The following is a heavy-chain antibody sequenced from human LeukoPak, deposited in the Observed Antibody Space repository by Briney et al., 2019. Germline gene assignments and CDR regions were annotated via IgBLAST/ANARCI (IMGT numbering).Heavy chain of an antibody. CDR2: ISSSSSTI. Sequence: GGSLRLSCAASGFTFSSYSVNWVRQAPGKGLEWVSYISSSSSTIYYADSVKGRFTISRDNAKNSLYLQMNSLRAEDTAVYYCARRSGYLSYYYYYYMDVWGKGTTVTVSS. J-gene: IGHJ6*03. CDR1: GFTFSSYS. CDR3: ARRSGYLSYYYYYYMDV. V-gene: IGHV3-48*04. D-gene: IGHD3-3*01.